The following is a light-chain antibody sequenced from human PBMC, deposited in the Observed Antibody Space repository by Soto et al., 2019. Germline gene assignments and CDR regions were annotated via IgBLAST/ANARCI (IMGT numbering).Light chain of an antibody. Sequence: DVVMTQSPLSLPVSPGESASISCTSSQSLLHRNGYNYLDWYVQKPGQSPQLLIYLTSTRASGVPDRFSGSGSGTNFTLTINTVEAEDVGVYYCMQSVQTPPFTFGPGTKVEIK. CDR2: LTS. V-gene: IGKV2-28*01. CDR1: QSLLHRNGYNY. J-gene: IGKJ3*01. CDR3: MQSVQTPPFT.